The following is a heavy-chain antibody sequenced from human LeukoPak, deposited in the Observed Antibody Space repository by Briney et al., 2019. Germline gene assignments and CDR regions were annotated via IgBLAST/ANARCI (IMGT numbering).Heavy chain of an antibody. V-gene: IGHV4-61*02. J-gene: IGHJ6*03. D-gene: IGHD3-10*01. Sequence: PSETLSLTCTVSGGSISSGSYYWSWLRPPAGQGLEWIVRFYTSGSTNYNPPLKSRVTISVDTSKNQFSLKLRSVTAADTAVYYCARAGVWSSRDYYYMVVWGKGTTVTVSS. CDR1: GGSISSGSYY. CDR2: FYTSGST. CDR3: ARAGVWSSRDYYYMVV.